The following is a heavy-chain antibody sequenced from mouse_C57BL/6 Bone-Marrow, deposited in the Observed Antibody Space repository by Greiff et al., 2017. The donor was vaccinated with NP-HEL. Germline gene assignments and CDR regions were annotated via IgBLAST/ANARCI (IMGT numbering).Heavy chain of an antibody. D-gene: IGHD2-4*01. CDR1: GFTFSSYA. V-gene: IGHV5-4*01. CDR2: ISDGGSYT. Sequence: EVKVVESGGGLVKPGGSLKLSCAASGFTFSSYAMSWVRQTPEKRLEWVATISDGGSYTYYPDNVKGRFTISRDNAKNNLYLQMSHLKSEDTAMYYCARDGYDYQAWFAYWGQGTLVTVSA. J-gene: IGHJ3*01. CDR3: ARDGYDYQAWFAY.